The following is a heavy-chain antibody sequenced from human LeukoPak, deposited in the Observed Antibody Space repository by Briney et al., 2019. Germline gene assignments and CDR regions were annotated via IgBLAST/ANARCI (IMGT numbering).Heavy chain of an antibody. CDR2: IYYSGST. D-gene: IGHD1-1*01. J-gene: IGHJ4*02. V-gene: IGHV4-39*01. Sequence: SETLSLTCTVTGGSISSSSYSWGWIRQPPGKGLEWIGSIYYSGSTYYNPSLKSRVTISVDTSKNQFSLKLSSVTAADTAVYYCAATRARYFDYWGQGTLVTVSS. CDR3: AATRARYFDY. CDR1: GGSISSSSYS.